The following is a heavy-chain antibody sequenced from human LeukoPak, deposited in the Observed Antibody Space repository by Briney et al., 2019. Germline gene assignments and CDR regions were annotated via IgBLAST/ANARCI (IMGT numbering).Heavy chain of an antibody. J-gene: IGHJ4*02. CDR3: ARDFSMGLDY. CDR2: ISSSSSYI. CDR1: GFTFSSYS. V-gene: IGHV3-21*01. D-gene: IGHD3-10*01. Sequence: GGSLRLSCAASGFTFSSYSMNWVRQAPGKGLEWVSSISSSSSYIYYADSAKGRFTISRDNAKNSLYLQMNSLRAEDTAVYYCARDFSMGLDYWGQGTLVTVSS.